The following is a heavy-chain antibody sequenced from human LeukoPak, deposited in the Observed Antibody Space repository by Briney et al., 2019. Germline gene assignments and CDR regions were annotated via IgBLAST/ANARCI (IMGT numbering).Heavy chain of an antibody. D-gene: IGHD3-3*01. Sequence: SETLSLTCAVYGGSFSGYYWSWIRQPPGKGLEWIGEINHSGSTNYNPSLKSRVTISVDTSKNQFSLKLSSVTAADTAVYYCARGRGYYDFWSSYYIANYYYYMDVWGKGTTVTVSS. CDR1: GGSFSGYY. CDR2: INHSGST. V-gene: IGHV4-34*01. J-gene: IGHJ6*03. CDR3: ARGRGYYDFWSSYYIANYYYYMDV.